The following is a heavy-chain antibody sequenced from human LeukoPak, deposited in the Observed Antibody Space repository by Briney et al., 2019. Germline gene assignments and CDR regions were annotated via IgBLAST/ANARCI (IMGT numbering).Heavy chain of an antibody. Sequence: GGSLRLSCAASGFTVSSNYISWVRQAPGKGLEWVSVIYSGGSTYYADSVKGRFTISRDNSKNTLYLQMNSLRGEDTAVYYCATTGVLSPGGYWGQGTLVTVSS. CDR1: GFTVSSNY. CDR2: IYSGGST. V-gene: IGHV3-53*01. J-gene: IGHJ4*02. CDR3: ATTGVLSPGGY. D-gene: IGHD3-16*01.